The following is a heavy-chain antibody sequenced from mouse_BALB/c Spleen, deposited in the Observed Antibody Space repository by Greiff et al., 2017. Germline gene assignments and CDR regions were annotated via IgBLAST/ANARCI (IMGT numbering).Heavy chain of an antibody. J-gene: IGHJ3*01. Sequence: VQLQQSGAELVRPGASVTLSCKASGYTFTDYEMHWVKQTPVHGLEWIGAIDPETGGTAYNQKFKGKATLTADKSSSTAYMELRSLTSEDSAVYYCTRSIYDGAWFAYWGQGTLVTVSA. D-gene: IGHD2-3*01. CDR2: IDPETGGT. CDR1: GYTFTDYE. V-gene: IGHV1-15*01. CDR3: TRSIYDGAWFAY.